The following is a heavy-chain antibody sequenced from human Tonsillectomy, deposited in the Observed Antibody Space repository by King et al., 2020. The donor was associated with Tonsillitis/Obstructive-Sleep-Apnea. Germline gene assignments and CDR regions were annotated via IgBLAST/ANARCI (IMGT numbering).Heavy chain of an antibody. CDR2: ISSDGSDK. D-gene: IGHD5-24*01. CDR1: GFTFSSYP. Sequence: VQLVESGGGVVQPGRSLRLSCAASGFTFSSYPMHWVRQAPGKGLEWVAVISSDGSDKYYTDSVKGRFTISRDKSKSTLYLQMNSLRAEDTAVYYCAREHGSLDGFDIWGQGTTVTVSS. V-gene: IGHV3-30*10. CDR3: AREHGSLDGFDI. J-gene: IGHJ3*02.